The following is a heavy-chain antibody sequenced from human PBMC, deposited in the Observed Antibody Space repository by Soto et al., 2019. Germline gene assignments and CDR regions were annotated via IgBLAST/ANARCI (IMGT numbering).Heavy chain of an antibody. V-gene: IGHV3-30*18. CDR2: ISHDGDTI. CDR1: GFTFSSYG. J-gene: IGHJ2*01. Sequence: VQLVESGGGVVQPGRSLRLSCAASGFTFSSYGIHWVRQAPDKGLEWVAVISHDGDTIYYADSVRGRFTISRDNSKNTLYLQMNSLGLGDTAVYYCAKPFQRTGYHYDIWYFDLWGRGTLVTVSS. D-gene: IGHD3-22*01. CDR3: AKPFQRTGYHYDIWYFDL.